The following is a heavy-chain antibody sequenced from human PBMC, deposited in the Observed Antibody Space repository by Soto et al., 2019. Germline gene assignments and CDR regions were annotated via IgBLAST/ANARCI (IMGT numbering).Heavy chain of an antibody. CDR2: INSDNGNT. Sequence: ASVKVSCKASGYTFSNSGISWVRQAPGQGLEWLGWINSDNGNTNYAQHLQGRVTLTTDTSTSTVYMELSSLRSEDTAVYYCARDSEYYYDSSGYYYAFWGQGTLVTVSS. D-gene: IGHD3-22*01. J-gene: IGHJ4*02. CDR1: GYTFSNSG. CDR3: ARDSEYYYDSSGYYYAF. V-gene: IGHV1-18*01.